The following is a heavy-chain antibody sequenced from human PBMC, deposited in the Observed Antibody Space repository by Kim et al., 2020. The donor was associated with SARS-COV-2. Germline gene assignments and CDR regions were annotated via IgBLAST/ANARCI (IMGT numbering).Heavy chain of an antibody. V-gene: IGHV3-11*04. CDR3: ARGGYGSGTYTPNYFDS. D-gene: IGHD3-10*01. Sequence: VKGRFTISRDQAKNSLYLQMNSLRDEDTAVYFCARGGYGSGTYTPNYFDSWGQGTLVTVSS. J-gene: IGHJ4*02.